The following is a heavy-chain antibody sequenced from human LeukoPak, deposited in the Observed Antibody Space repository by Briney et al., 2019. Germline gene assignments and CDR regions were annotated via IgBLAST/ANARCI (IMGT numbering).Heavy chain of an antibody. CDR2: ISAYNGNT. Sequence: ASVKVSCKASGYTFTSYGISWVRQAPGQGLEWMGWISAYNGNTNYAQKLQGRVTMTTDTSTSTAYMELRSLRSDDTAVYYCARGYDILTGYPNPFDYWGQGTLATVSS. CDR3: ARGYDILTGYPNPFDY. CDR1: GYTFTSYG. J-gene: IGHJ4*02. V-gene: IGHV1-18*04. D-gene: IGHD3-9*01.